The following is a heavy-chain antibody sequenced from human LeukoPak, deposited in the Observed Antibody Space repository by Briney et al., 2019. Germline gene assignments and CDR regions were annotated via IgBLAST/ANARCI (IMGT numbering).Heavy chain of an antibody. D-gene: IGHD3-22*01. Sequence: PSETLSLTCTVSGGSISSSSYYWGWSRQPPGKGLEWIGSIYYSGSTYYNPSLKSRVTISVDTSKNQFSLKLSSVTAADTAVYYCARLVRSGYFFDYWGKGTLVTVSS. CDR2: IYYSGST. V-gene: IGHV4-39*01. J-gene: IGHJ4*02. CDR1: GGSISSSSYY. CDR3: ARLVRSGYFFDY.